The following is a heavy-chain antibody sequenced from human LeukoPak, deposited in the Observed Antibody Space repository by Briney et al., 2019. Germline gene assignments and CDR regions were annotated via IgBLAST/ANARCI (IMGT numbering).Heavy chain of an antibody. V-gene: IGHV4-59*01. CDR2: IYYSGST. CDR3: ARRRAFDI. J-gene: IGHJ3*02. Sequence: PSETLSLTCTVSGGSISSYYWSWIRQPPGKGLEWIGYIYYSGSTNYIPFLKSRVTISVDTSKNQFSLKLSSVTAADTAVYYCARRRAFDIWGQGTMVTVSS. CDR1: GGSISSYY.